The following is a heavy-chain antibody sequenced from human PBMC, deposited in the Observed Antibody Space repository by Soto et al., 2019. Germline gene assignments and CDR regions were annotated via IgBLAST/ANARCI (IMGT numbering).Heavy chain of an antibody. CDR3: AKDLERYYDFWSGYYLVDV. J-gene: IGHJ6*02. CDR2: ISGSGGST. V-gene: IGHV3-23*01. CDR1: GFTFSSYA. Sequence: EVQLLESGGGLVQPGGSLRLSCAASGFTFSSYAMSWVRQAPGKGLEWVSAISGSGGSTYYADSVKGRFTISRDNSKNTLYLQMNSLRAEDTAVYYCAKDLERYYDFWSGYYLVDVWGQGTTVTVSS. D-gene: IGHD3-3*01.